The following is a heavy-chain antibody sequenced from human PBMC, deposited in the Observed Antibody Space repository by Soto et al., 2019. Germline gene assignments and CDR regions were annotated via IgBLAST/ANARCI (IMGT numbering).Heavy chain of an antibody. CDR1: GFSFSSYA. CDR2: ISARGGSS. CDR3: AKGSIEYSASVDN. J-gene: IGHJ4*02. V-gene: IGHV3-23*01. D-gene: IGHD5-12*01. Sequence: DVQLLESGGGLVQPGGSLRLSCADSGFSFSSYAMVWVRQAPGKGLEWDAVISARGGSSYFADSVKGRFTLSRDNSKNVLSLEMNSLRAEDTAIYFCAKGSIEYSASVDNWGQGTLVVVSS.